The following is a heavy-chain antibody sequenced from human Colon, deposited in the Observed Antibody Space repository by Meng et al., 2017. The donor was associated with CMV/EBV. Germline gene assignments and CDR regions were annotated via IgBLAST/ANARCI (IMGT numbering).Heavy chain of an antibody. Sequence: FTLHRHAMYWVRQAPGKGLEWVATIRSDGSQKFFADSVKGRFTISRDNSKNMQFLEMNSLRGEDTAVYFCATGGGTEAAAAGVFDFWGPGTLVTVSS. CDR3: ATGGGTEAAAAGVFDF. CDR2: IRSDGSQK. D-gene: IGHD6-25*01. V-gene: IGHV3-33*07. J-gene: IGHJ4*02. CDR1: FTLHRHA.